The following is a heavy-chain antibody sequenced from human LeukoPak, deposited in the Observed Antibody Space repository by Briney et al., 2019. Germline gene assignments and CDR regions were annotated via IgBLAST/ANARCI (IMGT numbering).Heavy chain of an antibody. CDR2: IYYSGST. CDR1: GGSISSYY. D-gene: IGHD1-7*01. J-gene: IGHJ4*02. Sequence: PSETLSLACTVSGGSISSYYWGWIRQPPGKGLEWIGSIYYSGSTYYNPSLKSRVTISVDTSKNQFSLKLSSVTAADTAVYYCARHKRGNWNYVFDYWGQGTLVTVSS. V-gene: IGHV4-39*01. CDR3: ARHKRGNWNYVFDY.